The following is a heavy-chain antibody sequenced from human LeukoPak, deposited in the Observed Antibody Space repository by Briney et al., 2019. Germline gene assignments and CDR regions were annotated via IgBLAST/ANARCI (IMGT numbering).Heavy chain of an antibody. CDR1: GFTFSSYG. Sequence: LGGTLRLSCAASGFTFSSYGMSWVRQAPGKGLEWVGRIKSKTDGGTTDYAAPVKGRFTISRDDSKNTLYLQMNSLKTEDTAVYYCTTFSPPYTVTTAVRYDYWGQGTLVTVSS. CDR2: IKSKTDGGTT. J-gene: IGHJ4*02. CDR3: TTFSPPYTVTTAVRYDY. V-gene: IGHV3-15*01. D-gene: IGHD4-17*01.